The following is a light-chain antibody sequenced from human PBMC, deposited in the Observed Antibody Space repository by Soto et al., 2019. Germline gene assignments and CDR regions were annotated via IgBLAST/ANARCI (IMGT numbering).Light chain of an antibody. Sequence: QSVLAQPASVSGSPGQSVTISCTGPSSDVGAYNSVSWYQQHPDKAPQLMIYKGTQRPSGVSNRFSGSTSGNAASLTISGLHAGDEADYFCCSSAPESTYVFGTGTKVTVL. CDR1: SSDVGAYNS. V-gene: IGLV2-23*01. J-gene: IGLJ1*01. CDR3: CSSAPESTYV. CDR2: KGT.